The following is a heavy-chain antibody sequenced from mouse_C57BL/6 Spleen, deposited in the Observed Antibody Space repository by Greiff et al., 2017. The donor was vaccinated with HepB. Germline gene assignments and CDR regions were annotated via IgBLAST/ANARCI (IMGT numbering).Heavy chain of an antibody. V-gene: IGHV1-69*01. Sequence: VQLQQPGAELVMPGASVKLSCKASGYTFTSYWMHWVKQRPGQGLEWIGEIDPSDSYTNYNQKFKGKSTLTVDKSSSTAYMQLSSLTSEDSAVYYCARGGYVYAMDYWGQGTSVTVSS. CDR2: IDPSDSYT. CDR1: GYTFTSYW. J-gene: IGHJ4*01. D-gene: IGHD2-10*02. CDR3: ARGGYVYAMDY.